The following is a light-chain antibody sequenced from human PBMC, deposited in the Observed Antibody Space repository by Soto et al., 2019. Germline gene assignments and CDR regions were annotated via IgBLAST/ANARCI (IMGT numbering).Light chain of an antibody. V-gene: IGLV1-40*01. CDR1: SSNIGAGYD. Sequence: QLVLTQPPSVSGAPGQRVTISCTGSSSNIGAGYDVHWYQQLPGTAPKLLIYGNSNRPSGVPDRFSGSKSGTSASLAITGLQAEDEADYYCQSYDSSLSAFVVFGGGTQLTVL. CDR3: QSYDSSLSAFVV. CDR2: GNS. J-gene: IGLJ2*01.